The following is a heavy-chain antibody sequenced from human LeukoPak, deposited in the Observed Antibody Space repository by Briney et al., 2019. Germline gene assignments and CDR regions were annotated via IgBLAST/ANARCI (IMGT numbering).Heavy chain of an antibody. Sequence: SQTLSLTCTVSGGSISSGGYYWSWIRQHPGEGLEWIGYIYYSGSTYYNPSLKSRVTISVDTSKNQFSLKLSSVTAADTAVYYCARALWFGESYRFDPWGQGTLVTVSS. CDR1: GGSISSGGYY. CDR3: ARALWFGESYRFDP. V-gene: IGHV4-31*03. J-gene: IGHJ5*02. CDR2: IYYSGST. D-gene: IGHD3-10*01.